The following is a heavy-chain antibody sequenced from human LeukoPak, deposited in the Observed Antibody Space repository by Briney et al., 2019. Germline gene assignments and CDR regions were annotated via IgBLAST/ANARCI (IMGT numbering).Heavy chain of an antibody. D-gene: IGHD6-19*01. CDR2: LYYNGNS. Sequence: PSETLSLTCIVSGGSISTNSYSWGWHRQPPGKGLEWIGTLYYNGNSYYTPSLERRVTITADTSKNQFSLKLNSVTAADTAIYHCARVYSSGWYQWFDPWGQGILVTVSS. J-gene: IGHJ5*02. CDR3: ARVYSSGWYQWFDP. V-gene: IGHV4-39*07. CDR1: GGSISTNSYS.